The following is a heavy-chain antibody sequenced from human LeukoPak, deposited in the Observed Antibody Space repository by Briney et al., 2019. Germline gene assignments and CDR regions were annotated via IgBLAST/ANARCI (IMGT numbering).Heavy chain of an antibody. Sequence: GGSLRLSCAASGFTFSSYSMNWVRQAPGKGLEWVPSISSSSSYIYYADSVKGRFTISRDNAKNSLYLQMNSLRAEDTAVYYCASGLTYYGSGSYYYAWGQGTLVTVSS. V-gene: IGHV3-21*01. D-gene: IGHD3-10*01. CDR3: ASGLTYYGSGSYYYA. CDR2: ISSSSSYI. J-gene: IGHJ5*02. CDR1: GFTFSSYS.